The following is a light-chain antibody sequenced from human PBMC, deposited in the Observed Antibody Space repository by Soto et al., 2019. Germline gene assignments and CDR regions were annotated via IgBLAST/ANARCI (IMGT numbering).Light chain of an antibody. V-gene: IGLV6-57*04. J-gene: IGLJ2*01. CDR3: QSYDSSKPLVV. CDR1: SGSIASNY. Sequence: NFMLTQPHSVSESPGKTVTISCTRSSGSIASNYVQWYQQRPGSAPTTVIYEDNQRPSGVPDRFSGSIDSSSNSASLTISGLKTEDEADYYCQSYDSSKPLVVFGGGTKLTVL. CDR2: EDN.